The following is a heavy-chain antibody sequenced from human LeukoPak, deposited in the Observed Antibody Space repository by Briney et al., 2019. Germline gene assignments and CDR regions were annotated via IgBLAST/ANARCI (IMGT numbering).Heavy chain of an antibody. V-gene: IGHV4-39*01. CDR1: SGSISSSSYY. CDR3: ARPPIELQWAFDI. D-gene: IGHD1-26*01. CDR2: IYYSGST. Sequence: SSETLSLTCTVSSGSISSSSYYWGWIRQPPGKGLEWIGSIYYSGSTYYNPSLKSRVTISVDTSKNQFSLKLSSVTAADTAVYYCARPPIELQWAFDIWGQGTMVTVSS. J-gene: IGHJ3*02.